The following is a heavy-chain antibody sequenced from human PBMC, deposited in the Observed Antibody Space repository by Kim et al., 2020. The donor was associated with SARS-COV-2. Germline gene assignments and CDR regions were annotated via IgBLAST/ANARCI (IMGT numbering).Heavy chain of an antibody. CDR2: ISGSGGST. J-gene: IGHJ4*02. V-gene: IGHV3-23*01. CDR3: AKDRDYAPISSNFDY. Sequence: GGSLRLSCAASGFTFSSYAMSWVRQAPGKGLEWVSAISGSGGSTYYADSVKGRFTISRDNSKNTLYLQMNSLRAEDTAVYYCAKDRDYAPISSNFDYWGQGTLVTVSS. D-gene: IGHD4-17*01. CDR1: GFTFSSYA.